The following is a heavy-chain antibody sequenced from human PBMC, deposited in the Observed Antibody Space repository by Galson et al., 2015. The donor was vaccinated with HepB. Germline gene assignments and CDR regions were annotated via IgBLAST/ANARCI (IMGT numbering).Heavy chain of an antibody. V-gene: IGHV3-23*01. CDR3: ANGGGSGQDAFDI. Sequence: SLRLSCAASGFTFSSYAMSWVRQAPGKGLEWVSAISGSGGSTYYADSVKGRFTISRDNSKNTLYLQMNSLRAEDTAVYYCANGGGSGQDAFDIWGQGTMVTVSS. D-gene: IGHD3-16*01. CDR1: GFTFSSYA. J-gene: IGHJ3*02. CDR2: ISGSGGST.